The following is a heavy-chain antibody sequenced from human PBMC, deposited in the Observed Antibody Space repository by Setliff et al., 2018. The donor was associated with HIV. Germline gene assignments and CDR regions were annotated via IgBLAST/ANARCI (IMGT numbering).Heavy chain of an antibody. CDR3: ARGGAGSSWDAFFDY. CDR2: INAGNGYT. CDR1: GYTFSSYV. Sequence: GASVKVSCKASGYTFSSYVMNWVRQAPGHKLEWMGWINAGNGYTKYSQKFQGRVSITRDTSASTAYMELSSLRSEDTAVYYCARGGAGSSWDAFFDYWGQGTLVTVSS. J-gene: IGHJ4*02. V-gene: IGHV1-3*01. D-gene: IGHD6-13*01.